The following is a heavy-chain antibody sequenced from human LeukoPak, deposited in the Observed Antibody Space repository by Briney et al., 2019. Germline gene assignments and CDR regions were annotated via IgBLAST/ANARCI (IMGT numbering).Heavy chain of an antibody. CDR2: IIPILGIA. D-gene: IGHD2-2*01. Sequence: SVKVSCKASGGTFSSYTISWVRQAPGQGLEWMGGIIPILGIANYAQKFQGRVTITADKSTSTAYVELSSLRSEDTAVYYCARAPLGQLDYWGQGTLVTVSS. V-gene: IGHV1-69*02. CDR1: GGTFSSYT. J-gene: IGHJ4*02. CDR3: ARAPLGQLDY.